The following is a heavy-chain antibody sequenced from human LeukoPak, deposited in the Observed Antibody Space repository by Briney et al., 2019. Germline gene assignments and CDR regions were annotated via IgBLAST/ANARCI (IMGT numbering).Heavy chain of an antibody. Sequence: PSETLSLTCAVYGGSFSGYYWSWIRQPPGKGLEWIGEINHSGSTNYNPSLNSRVTISVDTSKNQFSLKLSSVTAADTAVYYCARLHYGGNYGYYYYYMDVWGKGTTVTISS. CDR1: GGSFSGYY. J-gene: IGHJ6*03. CDR2: INHSGST. CDR3: ARLHYGGNYGYYYYYMDV. D-gene: IGHD4-23*01. V-gene: IGHV4-34*01.